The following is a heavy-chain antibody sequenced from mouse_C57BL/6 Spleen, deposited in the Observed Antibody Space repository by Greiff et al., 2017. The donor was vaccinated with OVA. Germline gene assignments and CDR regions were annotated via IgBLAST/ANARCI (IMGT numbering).Heavy chain of an antibody. J-gene: IGHJ2*01. CDR3: ARTDYYGTPYYFDY. D-gene: IGHD1-1*01. V-gene: IGHV5-17*01. CDR1: GFTFSDYG. Sequence: EVQRVESGGGLVKPGGSLKLSCAASGFTFSDYGMHWVRQAPEKGLEWVAYISSGSSTIYYADTVKGRFTISRDNAKNTLFLQMTSLRSEDTAMYYCARTDYYGTPYYFDYWGQGTTLTVSS. CDR2: ISSGSSTI.